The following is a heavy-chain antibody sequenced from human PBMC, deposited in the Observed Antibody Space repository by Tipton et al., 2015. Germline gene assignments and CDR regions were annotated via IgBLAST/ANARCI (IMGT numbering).Heavy chain of an antibody. CDR1: GGSVTSGTSY. CDR3: ARSRTNIVVVPADYGMDV. CDR2: IYYSGST. V-gene: IGHV4-61*01. J-gene: IGHJ6*02. D-gene: IGHD2-2*01. Sequence: TLSLTCTVSGGSVTSGTSYWSWIRQPPGKGLEWIGFIYYSGSTNYNPSLKSRVTISVDTSKKQFSLKLSSVTAADTAVYYCARSRTNIVVVPADYGMDVWAKGPRSPSP.